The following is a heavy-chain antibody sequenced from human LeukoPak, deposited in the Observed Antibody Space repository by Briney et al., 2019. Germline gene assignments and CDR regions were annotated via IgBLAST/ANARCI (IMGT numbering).Heavy chain of an antibody. CDR1: GFPFRDHA. D-gene: IGHD5-24*01. Sequence: PGRSLRLSCEASGFPFRDHAMHWVRQAPGKGLEWVAVISYDARHENYADSVKGRFTVSRDDSRSTLYLQMNSLKTDDTAVYFCARDEFAGYNLGPSIYWGQGTLVTVSS. CDR2: ISYDARHE. V-gene: IGHV3-30*03. CDR3: ARDEFAGYNLGPSIY. J-gene: IGHJ4*02.